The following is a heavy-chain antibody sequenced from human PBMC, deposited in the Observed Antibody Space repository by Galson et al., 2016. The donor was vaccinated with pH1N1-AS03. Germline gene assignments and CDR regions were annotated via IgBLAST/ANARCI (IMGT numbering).Heavy chain of an antibody. CDR3: ASDGGHYGDCDY. CDR2: IHPSGGP. V-gene: IGHV1-46*01. CDR1: GFTFTSYY. Sequence: SVKVSCKASGFTFTSYYMHWVRQAPVQGLEWMGIIHPSGGPIYAQHFQGRVSMARDTSTSTVYMESSNLRPDDTAVYYCASDGGHYGDCDYWGQGTLVTVSS. J-gene: IGHJ4*02. D-gene: IGHD4-17*01.